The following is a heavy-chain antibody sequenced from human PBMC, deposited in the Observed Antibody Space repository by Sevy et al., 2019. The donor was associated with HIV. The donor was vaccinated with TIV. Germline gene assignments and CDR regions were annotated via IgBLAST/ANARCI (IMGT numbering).Heavy chain of an antibody. D-gene: IGHD4-17*01. CDR1: GGSISSYY. V-gene: IGHV4-4*07. J-gene: IGHJ6*02. Sequence: SETLSLTCTVSGGSISSYYWSWIWQPAGKGLEWIGRIYTSGSTNYNPSLKSRVTMSVDTSKNQFSLKLSSVTAADTAVYYCARDSYGDYDYYYGMDVWGQGTTVTVSS. CDR3: ARDSYGDYDYYYGMDV. CDR2: IYTSGST.